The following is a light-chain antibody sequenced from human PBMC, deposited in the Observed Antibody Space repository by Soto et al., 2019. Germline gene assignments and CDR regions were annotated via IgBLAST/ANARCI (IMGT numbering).Light chain of an antibody. CDR1: QSVSNN. J-gene: IGKJ1*01. Sequence: EILMTQSPATLSVSPGDRATLSCRASQSVSNNLAWYQQRPGQAPRLLIYGASTRATGIPARFSGSGSGTEFTLTISSLQSEDFALYYCQQYNNWPPPCTFGQGTKVDI. CDR3: QQYNNWPPPCT. CDR2: GAS. V-gene: IGKV3-15*01.